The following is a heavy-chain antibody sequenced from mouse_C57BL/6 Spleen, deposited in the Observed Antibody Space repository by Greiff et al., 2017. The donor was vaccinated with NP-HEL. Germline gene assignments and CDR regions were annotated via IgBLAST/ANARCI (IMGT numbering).Heavy chain of an antibody. Sequence: QVQLQQPGAELVRPGTSVKLSCKASGYTFTSYWMHWVKQRPGQGLEWIGVIDPSDSYTNYNQKFKGKATLTVDTSSSTAYMQLSSLTSEDSAVYYCARRGHYGSIPYYAMDYWGQGTSVTVSS. J-gene: IGHJ4*01. CDR1: GYTFTSYW. D-gene: IGHD1-1*01. V-gene: IGHV1-59*01. CDR2: IDPSDSYT. CDR3: ARRGHYGSIPYYAMDY.